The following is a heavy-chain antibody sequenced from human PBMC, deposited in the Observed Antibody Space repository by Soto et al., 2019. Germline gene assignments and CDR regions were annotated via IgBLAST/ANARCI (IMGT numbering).Heavy chain of an antibody. V-gene: IGHV2-5*02. CDR1: GFSLTTTDMG. CDR3: AHAGDYDLLSFDH. J-gene: IGHJ4*02. Sequence: QITLKESGPPLVRPAQTLTLTCTFSGFSLTTTDMGVAWIRQPPGKALEWLALIYWDDDKRYNPSLKNRLAISKDTSRDRVVLTINNINPEDTGIYFCAHAGDYDLLSFDHWGPGTLVTVSS. D-gene: IGHD4-17*01. CDR2: IYWDDDK.